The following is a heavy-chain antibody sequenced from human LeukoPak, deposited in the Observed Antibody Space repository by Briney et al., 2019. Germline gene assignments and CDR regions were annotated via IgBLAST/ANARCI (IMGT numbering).Heavy chain of an antibody. CDR2: IYYSGST. CDR3: VNAGYCSGGSCSPIDY. V-gene: IGHV4-39*01. Sequence: SETLSLTCTVSGGSISSSSYYWGWIRQPPGKGLEWIGSIYYSGSTYYNPSLKSRVTISVDTSKNQFSLKLSSVTAADTAVYYCVNAGYCSGGSCSPIDYWGQVTLVTVSS. CDR1: GGSISSSSYY. J-gene: IGHJ4*02. D-gene: IGHD2-15*01.